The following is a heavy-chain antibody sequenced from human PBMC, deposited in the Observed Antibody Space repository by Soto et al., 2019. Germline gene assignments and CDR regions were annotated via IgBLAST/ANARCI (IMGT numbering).Heavy chain of an antibody. Sequence: QVQLVESGGGVVQPGRSLRLSCAASGFTFSSYGMHWVRQAPGKGLEWVAVISYDGSNKYYADSVKGRFTISRDNSKNTLYLQMNSLRAEDTAVYYCAIASLLEWFHFYYYMDVWGKGTTVTVSS. J-gene: IGHJ6*03. CDR2: ISYDGSNK. CDR3: AIASLLEWFHFYYYMDV. D-gene: IGHD3-3*01. CDR1: GFTFSSYG. V-gene: IGHV3-30*03.